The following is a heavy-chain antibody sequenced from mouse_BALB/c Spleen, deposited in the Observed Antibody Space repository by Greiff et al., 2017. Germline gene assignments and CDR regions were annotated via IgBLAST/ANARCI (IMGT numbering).Heavy chain of an antibody. CDR3: ARLNDGYYGYAMDY. CDR2: ISSGSSTI. V-gene: IGHV5-17*02. J-gene: IGHJ4*01. D-gene: IGHD2-3*01. CDR1: GFTFSSFG. Sequence: EVKLVESGGGLVQPGGSRKLSCAASGFTFSSFGMHWVRQAPEKGLEWVAYISSGSSTIYYADTVKGRFTISRDNPKNTLFLQMTSLRSEDTAMYYCARLNDGYYGYAMDYWGQGTSVTVSS.